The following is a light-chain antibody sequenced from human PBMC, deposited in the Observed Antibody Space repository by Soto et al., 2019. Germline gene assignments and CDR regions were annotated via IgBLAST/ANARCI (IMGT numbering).Light chain of an antibody. V-gene: IGLV1-51*01. J-gene: IGLJ1*01. CDR1: SSNIGNNY. CDR2: DNN. Sequence: QSVLTQPPSVSAAPGQTVTISCSGSSSNIGNNYVSWYQQLPGTAPKLLIYDNNKRPSGIPDRFSGSKSGTSASLAITGLQVEDEANYYCQSYDSSLSGFVFGTGTKLTVL. CDR3: QSYDSSLSGFV.